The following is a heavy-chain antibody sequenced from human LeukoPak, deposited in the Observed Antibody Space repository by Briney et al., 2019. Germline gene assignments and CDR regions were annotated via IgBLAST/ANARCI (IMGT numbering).Heavy chain of an antibody. J-gene: IGHJ4*02. D-gene: IGHD3-22*01. V-gene: IGHV3-53*01. CDR1: GFNVSSNY. Sequence: GGSLRLSCAASGFNVSSNYMSWVRQAPGKGLEWVSVLYGAGSTYYADSVKGRFTISRDSSKDTLYLQMNSLRAEDTAIYYCAKRGYYDSGALRAPFEYWGQGTLVTVS. CDR3: AKRGYYDSGALRAPFEY. CDR2: LYGAGST.